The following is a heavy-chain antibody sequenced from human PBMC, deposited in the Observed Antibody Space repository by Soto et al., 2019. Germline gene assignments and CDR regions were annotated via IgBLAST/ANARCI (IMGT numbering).Heavy chain of an antibody. CDR2: ISSSSSYI. J-gene: IGHJ4*02. CDR3: ASLYRSSSHRVINDY. D-gene: IGHD6-6*01. Sequence: PGGSLGLSCAASGFTFSSYSMNWVRQAPGKGLEWVSSISSSSSYIYYADSVKGRFTISRDNAKNSLYLQMNSLRAEDAAVYYCASLYRSSSHRVINDYWGQRTLVTASS. V-gene: IGHV3-21*01. CDR1: GFTFSSYS.